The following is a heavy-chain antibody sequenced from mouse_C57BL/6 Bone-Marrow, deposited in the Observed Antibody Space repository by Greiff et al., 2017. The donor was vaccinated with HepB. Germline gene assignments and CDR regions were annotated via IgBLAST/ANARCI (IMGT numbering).Heavy chain of an antibody. Sequence: VKLVESGAELARPGASVKLSCKASGYTFTSYGISWVKQRTGQGLEWIGEIYPRSGNTYYNEKFKGKATLTADKSSSTAYMELRSLTSEDSAVYFCAREMLGRAMDYWGQGTSVTVSS. CDR3: AREMLGRAMDY. CDR1: GYTFTSYG. D-gene: IGHD4-1*01. V-gene: IGHV1-81*01. J-gene: IGHJ4*01. CDR2: IYPRSGNT.